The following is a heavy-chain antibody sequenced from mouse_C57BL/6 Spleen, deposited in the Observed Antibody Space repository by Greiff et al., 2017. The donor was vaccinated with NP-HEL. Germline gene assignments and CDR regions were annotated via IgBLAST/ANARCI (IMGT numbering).Heavy chain of an antibody. CDR2: IYPGSGST. CDR1: GYTFTSYW. J-gene: IGHJ4*01. V-gene: IGHV1-55*01. Sequence: QVQLQQPGAELVKPGASVKMSCKASGYTFTSYWITWVKQRPGQGLEWIGDIYPGSGSTNYNEKFKSKATLTVDTSSSTAYMQLSSLTSEDSAVYYCARWYSNYDAMDYWGQRTSVTVSS. CDR3: ARWYSNYDAMDY. D-gene: IGHD2-5*01.